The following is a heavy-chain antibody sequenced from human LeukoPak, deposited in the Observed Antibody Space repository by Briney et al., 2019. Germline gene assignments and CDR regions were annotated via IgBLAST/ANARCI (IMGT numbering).Heavy chain of an antibody. V-gene: IGHV4-34*01. CDR1: GGSFSGYY. J-gene: IGHJ4*02. CDR2: INHSGST. CDR3: ARGSVYDFWSGYYFDY. Sequence: SETLSLTCAVYGGSFSGYYWSWIRQPPGKGLEWIGEINHSGSTNYNPSLKSRVTISVDRSKNQFSLKLSSVTAADTAVYYCARGSVYDFWSGYYFDYWGQGTLVTVSS. D-gene: IGHD3-3*01.